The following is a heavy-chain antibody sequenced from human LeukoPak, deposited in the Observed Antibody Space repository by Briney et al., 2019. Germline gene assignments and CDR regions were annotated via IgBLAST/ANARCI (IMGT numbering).Heavy chain of an antibody. CDR3: ARDRSTVDYYGLDV. CDR1: GGSISSGHFY. Sequence: TLSLTCTVSGGSISSGHFYWSWIRQPPEKGLEXIGYIYYNGITFYNPSLRSRITISIDTSKNQFSLKLNSVTAADTAVYYCARDRSTVDYYGLDVWGQGTTVIVSS. V-gene: IGHV4-30-4*01. CDR2: IYYNGIT. D-gene: IGHD4-23*01. J-gene: IGHJ6*02.